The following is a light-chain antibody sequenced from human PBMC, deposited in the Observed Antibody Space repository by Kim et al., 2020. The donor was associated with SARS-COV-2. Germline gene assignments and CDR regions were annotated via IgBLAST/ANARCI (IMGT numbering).Light chain of an antibody. CDR3: NSRDSSGNHWV. J-gene: IGLJ3*02. CDR1: SLRRYY. CDR2: GKN. V-gene: IGLV3-19*01. Sequence: ALGQSVRITCQGDSLRRYYASWYQQKPGQAPVLVIYGKNNRPSGIPDRFSGSSSGNTASLTITGAQAEGEADYYCNSRDSSGNHWVFGGGTQLTVL.